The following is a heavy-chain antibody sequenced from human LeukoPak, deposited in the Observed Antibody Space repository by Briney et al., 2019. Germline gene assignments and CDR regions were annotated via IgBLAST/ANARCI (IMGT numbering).Heavy chain of an antibody. CDR3: TTEYWGSFTY. D-gene: IGHD7-27*01. V-gene: IGHV3-15*04. CDR2: IASNTDGGTT. Sequence: RGSLRLSCAAPGFTFSNAWMNWVRQAPGKGLEWVGRIASNTDGGTTDYAAPVEGRFTISRDHAKKTLDLQMNSLKIEDTAVYYCTTEYWGSFTYWGQGTLVTVSS. CDR1: GFTFSNAW. J-gene: IGHJ4*02.